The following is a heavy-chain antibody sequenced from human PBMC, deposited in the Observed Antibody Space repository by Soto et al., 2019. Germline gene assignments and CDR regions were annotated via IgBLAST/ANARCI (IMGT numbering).Heavy chain of an antibody. CDR1: GFTLSSYG. CDR2: IWYDGSNK. D-gene: IGHD2-8*01. CDR3: ARDGEREDIVLIVYALQGAHMDY. J-gene: IGHJ4*02. V-gene: IGHV3-33*01. Sequence: PGGSLRLSCAASGFTLSSYGMHWVRQAPGKXLEWMAVIWYDGSNKYYADSVKGRFTISRDNSKNTLYLQMNSLRAEDTAVYYWARDGEREDIVLIVYALQGAHMDYWGPGTLVNVSS.